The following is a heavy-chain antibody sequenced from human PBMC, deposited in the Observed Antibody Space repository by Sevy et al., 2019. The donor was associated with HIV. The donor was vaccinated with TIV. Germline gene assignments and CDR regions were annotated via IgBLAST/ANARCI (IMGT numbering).Heavy chain of an antibody. CDR1: GGSITSLY. Sequence: SETLSLTCTVSGGSITSLYWNWIRQPPGKGLEWIANIYSNGHINYNPSLKSRVTLSLDTSKYQFSLRLSSVTAADTAMYYCAGENAWGRGYSWGQGTLVTVSS. D-gene: IGHD1-26*01. V-gene: IGHV4-59*08. CDR2: IYSNGHI. CDR3: AGENAWGRGYS. J-gene: IGHJ4*02.